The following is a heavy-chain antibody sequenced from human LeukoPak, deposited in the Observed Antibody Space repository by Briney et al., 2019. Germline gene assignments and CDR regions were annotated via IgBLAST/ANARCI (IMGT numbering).Heavy chain of an antibody. CDR1: GGSINSYY. D-gene: IGHD2-2*01. CDR2: VAYSGST. V-gene: IGHV4-59*08. J-gene: IGHJ6*02. CDR3: ARRCGTNCPGGIGV. Sequence: PSETLSLTCTVSGGSINSYYWSWIRQPPGKGLEWIGYVAYSGSTYYNPSLKSRVTISVDTSKNQFSLKLSSVTAADTAVYYCARRCGTNCPGGIGVWGQGTTVTVPS.